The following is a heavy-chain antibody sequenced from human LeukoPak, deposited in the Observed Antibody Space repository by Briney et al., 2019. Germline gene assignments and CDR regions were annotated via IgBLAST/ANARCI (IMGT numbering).Heavy chain of an antibody. V-gene: IGHV3-21*03. Sequence: GGSLRLSCAASGFTFIGYSMNWVCEAPGEGLEWVSSISSSSSYIYYADSVKGRFSISRDNAKNSLYLQMNSLGTTDTAVYYCARGMDYDLWSRYNIWSAYFYYYYMDVWGKGTTVTVSS. CDR2: ISSSSSYI. CDR1: GFTFIGYS. J-gene: IGHJ6*03. CDR3: ARGMDYDLWSRYNIWSAYFYYYYMDV. D-gene: IGHD3-3*01.